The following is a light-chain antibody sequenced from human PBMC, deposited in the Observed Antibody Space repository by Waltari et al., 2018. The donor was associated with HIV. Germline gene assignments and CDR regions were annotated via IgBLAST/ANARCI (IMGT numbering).Light chain of an antibody. CDR3: TSYTSSSTLV. CDR1: SSDIGAYNY. Sequence: QSALTQPASVSGSPGQSITISCTGTSSDIGAYNYVSWYQHHPGKAPKLIIYDVTNRPSGVSNRFSGSKSGNTASLTISGLQAEDESDYYCTSYTSSSTLVVGGGTKLTVL. V-gene: IGLV2-14*03. CDR2: DVT. J-gene: IGLJ2*01.